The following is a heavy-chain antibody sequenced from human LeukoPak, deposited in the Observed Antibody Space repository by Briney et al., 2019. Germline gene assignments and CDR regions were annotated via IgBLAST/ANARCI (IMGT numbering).Heavy chain of an antibody. CDR1: GYTFTNYK. J-gene: IGHJ6*02. D-gene: IGHD6-19*01. V-gene: IGHV1-8*01. CDR2: MNPNSGDT. Sequence: ASVKVSCKASGYTFTNYKINWVRQAPGQGLEWVGWMNPNSGDTGYAQKFQGRVTMTTDTSTSTAYMELRSLRSDDTAVYYCARDLKGSSGWYVEIYYYYGMDVWGQGTTVTVSS. CDR3: ARDLKGSSGWYVEIYYYYGMDV.